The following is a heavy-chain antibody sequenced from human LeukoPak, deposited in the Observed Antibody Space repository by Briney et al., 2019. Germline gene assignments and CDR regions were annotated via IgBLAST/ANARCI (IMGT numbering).Heavy chain of an antibody. CDR3: AKDDYYDSSGYYWPGAFDI. CDR1: GFTVSSNY. V-gene: IGHV3-23*01. Sequence: GGPLRLSCAASGFTVSSNYMNWVRQAPGKGLEWVSAISGSGLNTFYADSVKGRFTISRENSQNTLYLQMDSLRAEDTAVYYCAKDDYYDSSGYYWPGAFDIWGQGTMVTVSS. J-gene: IGHJ3*02. CDR2: ISGSGLNT. D-gene: IGHD3-22*01.